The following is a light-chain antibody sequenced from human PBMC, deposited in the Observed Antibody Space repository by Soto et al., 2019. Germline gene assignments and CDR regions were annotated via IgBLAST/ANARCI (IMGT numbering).Light chain of an antibody. CDR1: SSDVGGYNY. V-gene: IGLV2-14*01. CDR2: DVT. CDR3: TSYTSSSSYV. J-gene: IGLJ1*01. Sequence: QSVLTQPASVSGSPGQSITIYCSGTSSDVGGYNYVSWFQQHPDKVPKLMIYDVTNRPSGISNRFSGSKSGNTASLTISGLQAEDEADYYCTSYTSSSSYVFGTGTKLTVL.